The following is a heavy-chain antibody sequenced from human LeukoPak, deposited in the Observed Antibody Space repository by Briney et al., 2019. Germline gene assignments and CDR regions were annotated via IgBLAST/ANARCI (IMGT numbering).Heavy chain of an antibody. Sequence: GGSLRLSCAASGLTVSSNYMSWVRQAPGKGLEWVSVIYSDGGGGSTYYADSVKGRFTISRDNSKSTLYLQMNSLRAEDTAVFYCARDISRGFTTVDYWGQGTLVTVSS. CDR3: ARDISRGFTTVDY. D-gene: IGHD3-22*01. V-gene: IGHV3-66*01. CDR1: GLTVSSNY. CDR2: IYSDGGGGST. J-gene: IGHJ4*02.